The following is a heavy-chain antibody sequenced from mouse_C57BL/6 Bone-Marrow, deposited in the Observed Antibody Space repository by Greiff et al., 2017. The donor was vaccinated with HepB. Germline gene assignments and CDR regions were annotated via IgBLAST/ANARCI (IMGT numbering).Heavy chain of an antibody. CDR1: GYTFTSYW. D-gene: IGHD3-3*01. V-gene: IGHV1-50*01. J-gene: IGHJ3*01. Sequence: VQLQQPGAELVKPGASVKLSCKASGYTFTSYWMQWVKQRPGQGLEWIGEIDPSDSYTNYNQKFKGKATLTVDTSSSTAYIQLSSLTSEDSAVYYCASGADRFAYWGQGTLVTVSA. CDR3: ASGADRFAY. CDR2: IDPSDSYT.